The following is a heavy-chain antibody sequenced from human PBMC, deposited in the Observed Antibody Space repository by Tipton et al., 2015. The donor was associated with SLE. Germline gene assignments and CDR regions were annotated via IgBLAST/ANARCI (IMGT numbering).Heavy chain of an antibody. Sequence: LRLSCAVYGGSFSGYYWSWIRQPPGKGLEWIGEINHSGSTNYNPSFKSRVTISVDTSKNQFSLKLSSVTAADTAVYYCARGGGSCKHWGQGTLVTVSS. CDR1: GGSFSGYY. J-gene: IGHJ1*01. CDR2: INHSGST. CDR3: ARGGGSCKH. V-gene: IGHV4-34*01. D-gene: IGHD2-15*01.